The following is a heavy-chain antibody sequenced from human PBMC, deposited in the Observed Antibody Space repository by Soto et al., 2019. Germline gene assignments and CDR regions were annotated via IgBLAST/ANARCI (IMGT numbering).Heavy chain of an antibody. Sequence: LSLTCSVSGGSINSYWWSWIRQPAGKGLEWIGRVYSSGTTDYNPSLNSRATMSVETSKNQSSLKLTSVTAADTAVYYCARDIGSYAYAEGYWGQGIQVTVSS. CDR1: GGSINSYW. CDR3: ARDIGSYAYAEGY. CDR2: VYSSGTT. D-gene: IGHD2-2*01. V-gene: IGHV4-4*07. J-gene: IGHJ4*02.